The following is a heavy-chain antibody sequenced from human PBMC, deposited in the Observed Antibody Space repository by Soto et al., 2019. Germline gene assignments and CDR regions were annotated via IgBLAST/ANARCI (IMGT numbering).Heavy chain of an antibody. CDR3: ARGTSSGWYYFDD. J-gene: IGHJ4*02. CDR2: ISYDGSNK. Sequence: QVQLVESGGGVVQPGRSLRLSCAASGFTFRNYAIHWVRQAPGKGLEWVAAISYDGSNKYYADSVKGRFTISRDKSKSTLYLQVNSRRADDTAVYYWARGTSSGWYYFDDWGQGTLVTVSS. CDR1: GFTFRNYA. D-gene: IGHD6-19*01. V-gene: IGHV3-30-3*01.